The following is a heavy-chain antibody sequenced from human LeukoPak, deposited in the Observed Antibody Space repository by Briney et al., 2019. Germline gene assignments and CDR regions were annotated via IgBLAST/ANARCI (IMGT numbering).Heavy chain of an antibody. Sequence: GGSLRLSCAASGFTISNYWMNWVRQAPGKGLEWLANIRRGGSEEYYVDSVKGRFTTSRDNTKNSLYLQMNSLRVEDTAVYYCARALIAADNYWGQGTLVTVSS. CDR3: ARALIAADNY. CDR1: GFTISNYW. D-gene: IGHD6-6*01. V-gene: IGHV3-7*04. CDR2: IRRGGSEE. J-gene: IGHJ4*02.